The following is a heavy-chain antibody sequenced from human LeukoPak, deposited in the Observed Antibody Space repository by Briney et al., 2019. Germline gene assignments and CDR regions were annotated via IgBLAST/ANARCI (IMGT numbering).Heavy chain of an antibody. CDR3: ARARDTAPLYYYYYMDV. V-gene: IGHV4-34*01. CDR1: GGSFSGYY. D-gene: IGHD5-18*01. CDR2: INHSGST. Sequence: SETLSLTCAVYGGSFSGYYWSWIRQPPGKGLEWIGEINHSGSTNYNPSLKSRVTISVDTSKNQFSLKLSSVTAADTAVYYCARARDTAPLYYYYYMDVWGKGTTVTVSS. J-gene: IGHJ6*03.